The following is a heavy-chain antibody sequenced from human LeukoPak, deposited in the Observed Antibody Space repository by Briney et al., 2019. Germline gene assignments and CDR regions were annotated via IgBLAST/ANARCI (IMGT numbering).Heavy chain of an antibody. CDR1: GFTFSSYW. Sequence: GGSLRLSCAASGFTFSSYWMSWVRQAPGKGLEWVANIKQDGSEKYYVDSVKGRFTISRDNAKNSLYLQMNSMRAEDTAMYYCARVMGVVVAANSNYYGMDDWGQGTTVTVSS. CDR2: IKQDGSEK. CDR3: ARVMGVVVAANSNYYGMDD. J-gene: IGHJ6*02. D-gene: IGHD2-15*01. V-gene: IGHV3-7*01.